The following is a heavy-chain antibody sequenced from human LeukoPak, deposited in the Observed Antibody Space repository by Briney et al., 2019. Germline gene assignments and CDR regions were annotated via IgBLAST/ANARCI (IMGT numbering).Heavy chain of an antibody. D-gene: IGHD6-19*01. Sequence: PGGSLRLSCAASGFTVGSSYMSWVRQAPGKGLEWVSVIYSGGSTYYADSLKGRFTISRDISKNTLYLQMNSLRAEDTAVYYCARDCGSSWYGGCFGYWGQGTLVTVSS. V-gene: IGHV3-66*02. CDR1: GFTVGSSY. J-gene: IGHJ4*02. CDR3: ARDCGSSWYGGCFGY. CDR2: IYSGGST.